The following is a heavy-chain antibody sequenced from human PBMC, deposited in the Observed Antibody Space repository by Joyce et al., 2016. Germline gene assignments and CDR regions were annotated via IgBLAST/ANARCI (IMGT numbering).Heavy chain of an antibody. D-gene: IGHD6-19*01. CDR3: ARDGWASGWKY. CDR2: ISADGSTS. CDR1: GFVFSTCW. V-gene: IGHV3-74*01. Sequence: EVQLVESGGGLVQPGGSLRFFCAGSGFVFSTCWMHWVRQAPGKGLVWIGRISADGSTSNYADSVRGRFTISRDNAKDTLYLQINSLRADDTAVYFCARDGWASGWKYWGQGTPVTVSS. J-gene: IGHJ4*02.